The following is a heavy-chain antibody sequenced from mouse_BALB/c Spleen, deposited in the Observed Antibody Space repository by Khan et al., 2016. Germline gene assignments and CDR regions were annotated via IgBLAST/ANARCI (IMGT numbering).Heavy chain of an antibody. CDR3: ASWSYYYGSSYGWFAY. CDR2: INPNTGYT. V-gene: IGHV1-7*01. J-gene: IGHJ3*01. D-gene: IGHD1-1*01. Sequence: QVQLQQSGAELAKPGASVKMSCKASGYTFTDYWMNWVKQRPGKGLEWIGYINPNTGYTEYNQKFKDKATLTADKSSSTAYMQLSSLTSEDSAVYYWASWSYYYGSSYGWFAYWGQGTLVTVAA. CDR1: GYTFTDYW.